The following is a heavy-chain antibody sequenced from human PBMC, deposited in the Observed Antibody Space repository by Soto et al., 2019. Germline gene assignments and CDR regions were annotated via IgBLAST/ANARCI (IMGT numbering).Heavy chain of an antibody. D-gene: IGHD3-22*01. CDR3: ATVHTGYYYDSSGYYRY. J-gene: IGHJ4*02. V-gene: IGHV5-51*01. CDR1: GYTFTYYW. CDR2: TYPFDSDT. Sequence: PGESLKISCEGSGYTFTYYWIGWVRQMPGKGLEWMGVTYPFDSDTRYSPSFQGRVTISAVQSTNTAYMELSSLRSEDTAVYYCATVHTGYYYDSSGYYRYWGQGTLVTVSS.